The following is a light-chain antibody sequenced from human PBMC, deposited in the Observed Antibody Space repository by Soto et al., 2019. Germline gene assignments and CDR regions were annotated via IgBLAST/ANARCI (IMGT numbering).Light chain of an antibody. CDR1: QSLTIY. V-gene: IGKV1-39*01. Sequence: DVPLTQSPSSLAASVGDRVTLTCRASQSLTIYLNWYQQRPGKAPKLLISAASNLQPGVPSRFSGSGSGTDFSLTISSLQPEDSATYYCQQTYITPPFNFGPGTRLEIK. J-gene: IGKJ5*01. CDR3: QQTYITPPFN. CDR2: AAS.